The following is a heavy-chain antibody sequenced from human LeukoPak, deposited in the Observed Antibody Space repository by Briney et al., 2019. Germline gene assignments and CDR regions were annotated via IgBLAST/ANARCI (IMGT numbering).Heavy chain of an antibody. CDR2: TSYDGTNE. CDR3: ARDRAVNYFFDY. Sequence: GGSLRPSCAASGFTLSNYAMHWVRQAPGKGLEWVAATSYDGTNEYYADSVKGRSTISRDDSRNTLYLQMNSLRPDDTALYYCARDRAVNYFFDYWGQGTLVTVSS. J-gene: IGHJ4*02. V-gene: IGHV3-30-3*01. D-gene: IGHD6-19*01. CDR1: GFTLSNYA.